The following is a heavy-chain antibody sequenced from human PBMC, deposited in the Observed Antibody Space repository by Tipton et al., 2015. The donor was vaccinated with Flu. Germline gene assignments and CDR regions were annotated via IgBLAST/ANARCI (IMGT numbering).Heavy chain of an antibody. J-gene: IGHJ5*02. Sequence: SLRLSCAASGFTFSKYSMNWVRQAPGKGLEWVSSIRRSSGDTYYADSVKGRFTISRDIARNSLDLQMNSLRVEDTAVYYCTRGQGANPWGQGTLVTVSS. V-gene: IGHV3-21*01. CDR2: IRRSSGDT. CDR1: GFTFSKYS. CDR3: TRGQGANP.